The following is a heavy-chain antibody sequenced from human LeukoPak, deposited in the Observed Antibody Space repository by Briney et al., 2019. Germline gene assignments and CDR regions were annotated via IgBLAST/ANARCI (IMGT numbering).Heavy chain of an antibody. D-gene: IGHD1-26*01. CDR1: GGSISSYY. CDR3: ARVSGRGSYYAEVGPFDY. V-gene: IGHV4-59*01. Sequence: SETLSLTCTVSGGSISSYYWSWIRQPPGKGLEWIGYIYYSGSTNYNPSLKSRVTISVDTSKNQFSLKLSSVTAADTAVYYCARVSGRGSYYAEVGPFDYWGQGTLVTVSS. CDR2: IYYSGST. J-gene: IGHJ4*02.